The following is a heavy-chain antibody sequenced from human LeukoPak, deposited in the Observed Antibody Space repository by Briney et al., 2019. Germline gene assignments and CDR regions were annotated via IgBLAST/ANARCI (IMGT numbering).Heavy chain of an antibody. CDR2: ISSKRELT. Sequence: GGSLRLSCAASGFTFSIYAMSWVRQAPGKGLEWVSSISSKRELTFYADSAKGRFTISRDNSESTLYLQMNILRADDTAIYYGTRDRPNYYGSDGHYYRRNGDYWGQGTLVTVSS. D-gene: IGHD3-22*01. CDR3: TRDRPNYYGSDGHYYRRNGDY. J-gene: IGHJ4*02. V-gene: IGHV3-23*01. CDR1: GFTFSIYA.